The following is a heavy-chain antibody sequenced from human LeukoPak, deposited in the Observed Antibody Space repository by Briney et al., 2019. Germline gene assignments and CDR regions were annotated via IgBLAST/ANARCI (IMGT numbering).Heavy chain of an antibody. D-gene: IGHD2-21*02. J-gene: IGHJ4*02. CDR2: IXSSSXYI. V-gene: IGHV3-21*01. Sequence: GGSLRLSCAASGXTXSXYXXXXVXXXXXXXXXXVSSIXSSSXYIYYADSVKGRFTISRDNAKNSLYLQMNSLRAEDTAVYYCARDVVVTEIDYWGQGTLVTVSS. CDR3: ARDVVVTEIDY. CDR1: GXTXSXYX.